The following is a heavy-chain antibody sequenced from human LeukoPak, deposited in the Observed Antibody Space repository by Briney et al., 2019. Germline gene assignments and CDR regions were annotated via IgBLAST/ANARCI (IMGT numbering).Heavy chain of an antibody. CDR1: GFTFSSYA. CDR2: ISGSGGST. Sequence: PGGSLRLSCAASGFTFSSYAMSWVRQAPGKGLEWVSAISGSGGSTYYADSVKGRFTISRDNSKNTLYLQMNSLRAEDTAVYYCAKDLRGYSYADNAFDIWGHGTMVTVSS. V-gene: IGHV3-23*01. D-gene: IGHD5-18*01. CDR3: AKDLRGYSYADNAFDI. J-gene: IGHJ3*02.